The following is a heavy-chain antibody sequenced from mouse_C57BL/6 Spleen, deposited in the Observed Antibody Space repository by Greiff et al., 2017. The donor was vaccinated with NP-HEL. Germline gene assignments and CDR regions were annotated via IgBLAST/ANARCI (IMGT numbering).Heavy chain of an antibody. V-gene: IGHV1-26*01. J-gene: IGHJ4*01. CDR3: ARRAYDYYGRPYAMDY. CDR2: INPNNGGT. CDR1: GYTFTDYY. D-gene: IGHD1-1*01. Sequence: EVQLQQSGPELVKPGASVKISCKASGYTFTDYYMNWVKQSHGKSLEWIGDINPNNGGTSYNQKFKGKATLTVDKSSSTAYMELRSLTSEDSAVYYCARRAYDYYGRPYAMDYWGQGTSVTVSS.